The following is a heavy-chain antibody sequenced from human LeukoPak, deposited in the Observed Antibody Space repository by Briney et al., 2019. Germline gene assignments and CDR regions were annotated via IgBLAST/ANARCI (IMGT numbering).Heavy chain of an antibody. J-gene: IGHJ4*02. CDR1: GFTVSSNY. D-gene: IGHD7-27*01. Sequence: PGGSLRLSCAASGFTVSSNYMSWVRQAPGKGLEWVSVIYSGGSTNYADSVKGRFTISRDNSKNTLYLQMNSLRAEDTAVYYCARGKTGDHFFDYWGQGTLVTVSS. CDR2: IYSGGST. CDR3: ARGKTGDHFFDY. V-gene: IGHV3-53*01.